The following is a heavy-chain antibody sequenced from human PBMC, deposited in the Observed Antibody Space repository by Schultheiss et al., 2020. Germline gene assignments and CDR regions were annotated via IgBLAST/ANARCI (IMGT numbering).Heavy chain of an antibody. J-gene: IGHJ6*02. Sequence: SETLSLTCAVSGGSISSSNWWSWVRQPPGKGLEWIGEIYHSGSTNYNPSLKSRVTISVDTSKNQFSLKLSSVTAADTAVYYCARVTVVTPFYYYYYGMDVWGQGTTVTVSS. CDR1: GGSISSSNW. CDR2: IYHSGST. D-gene: IGHD4-23*01. V-gene: IGHV4-4*02. CDR3: ARVTVVTPFYYYYYGMDV.